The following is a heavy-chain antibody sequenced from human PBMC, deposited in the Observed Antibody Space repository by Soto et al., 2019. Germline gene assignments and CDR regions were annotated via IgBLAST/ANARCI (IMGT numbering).Heavy chain of an antibody. J-gene: IGHJ6*01. CDR2: IYYSGST. Sequence: PSETLSLTCTVSGGSISSSSYFWGWIRQPPGKGLEWIGSIYYSGSTYYNPSLKSRVTISVDTSKNQFSLKLSSVTAADTAVYYCARLKGYGMDVCGQGTMVT. V-gene: IGHV4-39*01. CDR3: ARLKGYGMDV. CDR1: GGSISSSSYF.